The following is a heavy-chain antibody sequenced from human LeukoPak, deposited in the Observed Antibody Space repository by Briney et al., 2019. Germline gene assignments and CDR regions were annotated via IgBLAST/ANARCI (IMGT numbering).Heavy chain of an antibody. V-gene: IGHV1-18*01. J-gene: IGHJ4*02. D-gene: IGHD2-15*01. CDR1: GYTFTSYG. CDR2: ISAYNGNT. CDR3: ASYLRDATSLDY. Sequence: GASVKVSCKASGYTFTSYGISWVRQAPGQGLEWMGWISAYNGNTNYAQKLQGRVTMTTNTSTSTAYMELRSLRSDDTAVYYCASYLRDATSLDYWGQGTLVTVSS.